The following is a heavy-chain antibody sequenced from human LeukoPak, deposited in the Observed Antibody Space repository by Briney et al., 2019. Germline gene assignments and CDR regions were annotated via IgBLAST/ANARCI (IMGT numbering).Heavy chain of an antibody. V-gene: IGHV1-2*02. Sequence: GASVKVSCKASGYTFTGYYMHWVRQAPGQGLEWMGWINPNSGGTNYAQKFQGRVTMTRDTSISTAYMELSRLRSDDTAVYYCARARIVGSRSGYFQHWGQGTLVTVSS. D-gene: IGHD3-22*01. CDR3: ARARIVGSRSGYFQH. CDR2: INPNSGGT. CDR1: GYTFTGYY. J-gene: IGHJ1*01.